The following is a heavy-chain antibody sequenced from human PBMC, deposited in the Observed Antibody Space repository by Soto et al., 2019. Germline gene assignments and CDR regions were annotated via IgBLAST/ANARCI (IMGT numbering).Heavy chain of an antibody. CDR1: GFIFKMYW. CDR2: IYNDGSYT. CDR3: TRGPRPISTGTGAY. D-gene: IGHD3-10*01. V-gene: IGHV3-74*01. J-gene: IGHJ4*02. Sequence: GGSLRLSCAASGFIFKMYWMHWVRQSPGKGLVWISRIYNDGSYTDYADSVKGRFTISRDNVNDTLYLQMNNLRAEDSGLYYCTRGPRPISTGTGAYWGQGTQVTVSS.